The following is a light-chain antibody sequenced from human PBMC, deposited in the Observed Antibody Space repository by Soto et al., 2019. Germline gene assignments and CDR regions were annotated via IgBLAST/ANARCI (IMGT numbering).Light chain of an antibody. J-gene: IGKJ1*01. CDR1: QGITNY. Sequence: DIQMTQSPSSLSASVGDRVTITCRASQGITNYLAWYQQKPGKVPKLLIYAASTLQSGVPSRFSGSGSGTDFTLPISSLQAEDVATYYCQKYNGAPRAFGQGTKVEIK. V-gene: IGKV1-27*01. CDR2: AAS. CDR3: QKYNGAPRA.